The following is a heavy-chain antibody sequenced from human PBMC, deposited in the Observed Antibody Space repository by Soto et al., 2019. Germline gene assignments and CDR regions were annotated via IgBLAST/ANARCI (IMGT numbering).Heavy chain of an antibody. Sequence: QVQLVQSGAEVKKPGSSVKVSCKASGGTFSSYAISWVRQAPGQGLEWMGGIIPIFGTANYAQKFQGSVTITADESPSAAYMRLSSLRSEDTAVYYCAATYYYDSSGYYWGGHWGQGTLVTVSS. CDR2: IIPIFGTA. D-gene: IGHD3-22*01. J-gene: IGHJ4*02. V-gene: IGHV1-69*01. CDR1: GGTFSSYA. CDR3: AATYYYDSSGYYWGGH.